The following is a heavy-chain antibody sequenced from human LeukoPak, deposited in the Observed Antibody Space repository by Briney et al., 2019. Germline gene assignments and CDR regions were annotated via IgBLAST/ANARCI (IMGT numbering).Heavy chain of an antibody. J-gene: IGHJ4*02. V-gene: IGHV3-64D*06. CDR3: VNVLDSSGPYDS. Sequence: QAGGSLRLSCSASGFTFSSYAMHWVRQAPGKGLEYVSAISSNGGSTYYADSVKGRFTSSRDNSKNTLYLQMSSLRAEDTAVYYCVNVLDSSGPYDSWGQGTLVTVSS. CDR1: GFTFSSYA. D-gene: IGHD3-22*01. CDR2: ISSNGGST.